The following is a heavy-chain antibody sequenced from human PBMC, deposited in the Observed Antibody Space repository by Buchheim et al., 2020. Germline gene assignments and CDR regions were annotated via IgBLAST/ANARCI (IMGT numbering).Heavy chain of an antibody. Sequence: QVQLQQWGAGLLKPSETLSLTCAVYGGSFSGYYWSWIRQPPGKGLEWIGEINHSGSTNYNPSLKSRVTITVDTSKNQFSLKLSSVTAADTAVYYCARAAVGATCFDYWGQGTL. CDR2: INHSGST. J-gene: IGHJ4*02. V-gene: IGHV4-34*01. CDR1: GGSFSGYY. D-gene: IGHD1-26*01. CDR3: ARAAVGATCFDY.